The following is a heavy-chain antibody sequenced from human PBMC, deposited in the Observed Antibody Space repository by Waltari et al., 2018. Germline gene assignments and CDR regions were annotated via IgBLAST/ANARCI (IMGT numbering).Heavy chain of an antibody. CDR2: IYSSGST. CDR3: VRHVNYYFDH. J-gene: IGHJ4*02. Sequence: QVQLQESGPGLLKPSETLSLTCTVSGDSISSHYCSWIRQAPGKGLEWIGYIYSSGSTNYNPSIKSRVAISFDTSKNYFSLRLSSVTAADTAIYYCVRHVNYYFDHWGQGMLVTVSS. CDR1: GDSISSHY. V-gene: IGHV4-59*08.